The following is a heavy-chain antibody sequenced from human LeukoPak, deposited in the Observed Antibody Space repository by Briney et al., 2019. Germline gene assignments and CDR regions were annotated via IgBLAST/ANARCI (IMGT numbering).Heavy chain of an antibody. CDR3: ARQRSRDGYTKWFDP. D-gene: IGHD5-24*01. CDR1: GYTFIGYY. J-gene: IGHJ5*02. CDR2: INPNSGGT. V-gene: IGHV1-2*06. Sequence: ASVKVSCKASGYTFIGYYMHWVRQAPGQGLEWMGRINPNSGGTNYAQKFQGRVTMTRDTSISTAYMELSRLRSDDTAVYYCARQRSRDGYTKWFDPWGQGTLVTVSS.